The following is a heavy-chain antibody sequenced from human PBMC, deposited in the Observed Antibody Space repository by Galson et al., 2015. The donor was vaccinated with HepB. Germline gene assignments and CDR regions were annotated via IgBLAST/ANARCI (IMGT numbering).Heavy chain of an antibody. D-gene: IGHD5-18*01. J-gene: IGHJ3*02. CDR2: IIPIFGTA. CDR3: ARVRQGDTAMALTHAFDI. V-gene: IGHV1-69*13. CDR1: GGTFSSYA. Sequence: SVKVSCKASGGTFSSYAISWVRQAPGQGLEWMGGIIPIFGTANYAQKFQGRVTITADESTSTAYMELSSLRSEDTTVYYCARVRQGDTAMALTHAFDIWGQGTMVTVSS.